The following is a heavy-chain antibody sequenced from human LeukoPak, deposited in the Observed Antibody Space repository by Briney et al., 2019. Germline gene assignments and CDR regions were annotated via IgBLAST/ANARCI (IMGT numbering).Heavy chain of an antibody. CDR2: VSSSSSTI. J-gene: IGHJ4*02. Sequence: GGSLRLSCAASGFTFSSYSMNWVCQAPGKGLEWVSYVSSSSSTIYYADSVKGRFTISRDNAKNSLYLQMNSLRAEDTAVYYCARDPLDYYDSSGYARLDYWGQGTLVTVSS. CDR3: ARDPLDYYDSSGYARLDY. D-gene: IGHD3-22*01. V-gene: IGHV3-48*01. CDR1: GFTFSSYS.